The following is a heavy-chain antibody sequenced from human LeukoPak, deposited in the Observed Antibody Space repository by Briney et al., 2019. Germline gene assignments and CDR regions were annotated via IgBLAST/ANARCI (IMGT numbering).Heavy chain of an antibody. J-gene: IGHJ4*02. CDR1: GYTFTGYY. CDR3: ARDSRDYYDSSGYPLI. CDR2: INPNSGGT. D-gene: IGHD3-22*01. V-gene: IGHV1-2*02. Sequence: ASVKVSCKASGYTFTGYYMNWVRQAPGQRLEWMGWINPNSGGTNYAQKFQGRVTMTRDTSISTAYMELSSLRSDDTAVYYCARDSRDYYDSSGYPLIWGQGTLVTDSS.